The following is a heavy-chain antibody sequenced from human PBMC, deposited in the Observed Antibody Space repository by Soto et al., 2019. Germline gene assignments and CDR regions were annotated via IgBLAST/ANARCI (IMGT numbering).Heavy chain of an antibody. CDR1: GYVFTDYY. Sequence: ASVKVSCKASGYVFTDYYIHWVRQAPGQGLEWMAFISPSVGSTYYAQKFQGRVTMTRDTSTSTVYMELNSLTSEDAAVYYCAREAGVGSTAIDYWGPGTLVTVSS. CDR3: AREAGVGSTAIDY. J-gene: IGHJ4*02. V-gene: IGHV1-46*01. CDR2: ISPSVGST. D-gene: IGHD1-26*01.